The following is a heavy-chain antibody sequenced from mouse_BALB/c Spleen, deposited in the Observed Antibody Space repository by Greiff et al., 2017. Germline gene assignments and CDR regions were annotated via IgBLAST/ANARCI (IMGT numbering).Heavy chain of an antibody. Sequence: EVHLVESGGGLVQPGGSRKLSCAASGFTFSSFGMHWVRQAPEKGLEWVAYISSGSSTIYYADTVKGRFTISRDNPKNTLFLQMTSLRSEDTAMYYCASRGYWGQGTLVTVSA. CDR1: GFTFSSFG. V-gene: IGHV5-17*02. J-gene: IGHJ3*01. CDR2: ISSGSSTI. CDR3: ASRGY. D-gene: IGHD3-3*01.